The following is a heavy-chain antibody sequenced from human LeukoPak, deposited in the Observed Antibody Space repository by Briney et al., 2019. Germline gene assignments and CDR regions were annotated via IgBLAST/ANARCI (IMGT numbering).Heavy chain of an antibody. CDR3: AKDGVVSAGSLDY. Sequence: SETLSLTCAVYGGSFSGYYWSWIRQPPGKGLEWIGEINHSGSTNYNPSLKSRVTISVDTSKNQFSLKLSSVTAADTAVYYCAKDGVVSAGSLDYWGQGTLVTVSS. V-gene: IGHV4-34*01. J-gene: IGHJ4*02. CDR1: GGSFSGYY. D-gene: IGHD3-3*01. CDR2: INHSGST.